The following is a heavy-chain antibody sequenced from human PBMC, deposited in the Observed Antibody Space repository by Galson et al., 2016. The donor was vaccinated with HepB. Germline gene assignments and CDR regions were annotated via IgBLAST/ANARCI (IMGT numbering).Heavy chain of an antibody. Sequence: SLRLSCAASGFTFSNYGMTWVRQAPGKGLEVVSSISRSGDSNDYADSVKGRFTISRNNSKNTLSLQMSRLTADDTAIYYCVQGSTAPAVWGKGTTVTVSS. J-gene: IGHJ6*04. CDR3: VQGSTAPAV. CDR1: GFTFSNYG. CDR2: ISRSGDSN. D-gene: IGHD1-26*01. V-gene: IGHV3-23*01.